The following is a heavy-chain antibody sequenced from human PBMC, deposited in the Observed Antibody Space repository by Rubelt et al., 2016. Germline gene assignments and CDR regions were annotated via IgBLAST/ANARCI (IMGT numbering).Heavy chain of an antibody. V-gene: IGHV1-2*06. J-gene: IGHJ4*02. D-gene: IGHD6-19*01. Sequence: QVQLVQSGAEVKKPGASVKVSCKASGYTFTGYYMHWVRQAPGQGLEWVGRINPNSGGTNYAKKCKGRVTMTRDTSITTAYMELSRLRSDDTAVFYCARESSSGWYIDYWGQGTLVTVSS. CDR1: GYTFTGYY. CDR3: ARESSSGWYIDY. CDR2: INPNSGGT.